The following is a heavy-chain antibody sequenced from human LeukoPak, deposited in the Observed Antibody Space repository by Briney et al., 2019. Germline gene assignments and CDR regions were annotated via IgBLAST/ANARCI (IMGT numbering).Heavy chain of an antibody. J-gene: IGHJ5*02. D-gene: IGHD1-1*01. V-gene: IGHV4-34*01. CDR3: ARGNWKFDP. CDR2: INHSGST. Sequence: SETLSLTCAVYGGSFSGYYWSWIRQPPGKGLEWIREINHSGSTNYNPSLKSRVTISVDTSKNQFSLKLSSVTAADTAVYYCARGNWKFDPWGQGTLVTVSS. CDR1: GGSFSGYY.